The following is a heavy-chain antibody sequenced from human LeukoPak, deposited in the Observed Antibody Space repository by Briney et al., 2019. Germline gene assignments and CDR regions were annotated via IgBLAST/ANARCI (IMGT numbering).Heavy chain of an antibody. CDR3: ARDLRLGELSLGVGAFDI. CDR2: ISSSGSTI. J-gene: IGHJ3*02. Sequence: GGSLRLSGPASGLTSSSYEMNWVRQAPGKGREWASYISSSGSTIYYADSVKGRFTISRDNAKNSLYLQMNSLRAEDTAVYYCARDLRLGELSLGVGAFDIWGQGTMVTVSS. V-gene: IGHV3-48*03. D-gene: IGHD3-16*02. CDR1: GLTSSSYE.